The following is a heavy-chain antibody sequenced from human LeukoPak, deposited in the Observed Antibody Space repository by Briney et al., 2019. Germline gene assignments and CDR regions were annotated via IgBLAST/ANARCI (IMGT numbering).Heavy chain of an antibody. CDR2: IIPIFGTA. D-gene: IGHD2-15*01. CDR1: GGTFSSYA. J-gene: IGHJ5*02. Sequence: SVKVSCKASGGTFSSYAISRVRQAPGQGLEWMGGIIPIFGTANYAQKFRGRVTITADESTSTAYMELSSLRSEDTAVYYCARDARSGPIKYNWFDPWGQGTLVTVSS. CDR3: ARDARSGPIKYNWFDP. V-gene: IGHV1-69*13.